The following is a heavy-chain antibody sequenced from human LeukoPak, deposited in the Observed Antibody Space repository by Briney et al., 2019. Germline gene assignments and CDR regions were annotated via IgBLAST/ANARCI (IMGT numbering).Heavy chain of an antibody. J-gene: IGHJ4*02. CDR2: LSYDGSNK. CDR1: GFTFSNYG. CDR3: AITRYSSSWDYYFDY. D-gene: IGHD6-13*01. Sequence: HPGGSLRLSCAASGFTFSNYGMHWVRQAPGKGLEWVAFLSYDGSNKHYADSVKGRFTISRDNSKNTLYLQMNSLRAEDTAVYYCAITRYSSSWDYYFDYWGQGTLVTVSS. V-gene: IGHV3-30*03.